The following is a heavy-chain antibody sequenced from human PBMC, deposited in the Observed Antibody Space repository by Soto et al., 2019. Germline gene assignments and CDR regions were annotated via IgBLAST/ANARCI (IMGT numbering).Heavy chain of an antibody. CDR2: ISSSSATK. D-gene: IGHD3-10*01. V-gene: IGHV3-48*02. J-gene: IGHJ3*02. CDR1: GFTLSTYS. CDR3: ARDLDRYYGSGRGAFDI. Sequence: EVQLVESGGGLVQPGGSLRLSCAASGFTLSTYSMNWVRQAPGKGLEWVSFISSSSATKYYADSVKGRFTISRDNAKNSVYLQMSSLRDEDTAVYYCARDLDRYYGSGRGAFDIWGQGTMVTVSS.